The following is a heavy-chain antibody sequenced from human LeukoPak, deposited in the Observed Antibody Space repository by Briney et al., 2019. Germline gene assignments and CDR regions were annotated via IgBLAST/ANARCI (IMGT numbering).Heavy chain of an antibody. J-gene: IGHJ3*02. CDR2: IYTSGSS. CDR3: ARDGNYDSSGYYPRGDACDI. V-gene: IGHV4-4*07. D-gene: IGHD3-22*01. CDR1: GGSISSYD. Sequence: PSETLSLTCTVSGGSISSYDWSWVRQPAGKGLEWIGRIYTSGSSNYNPSLKSRVTMSVDASKNQFSLKLSSVTAADTAVYYCARDGNYDSSGYYPRGDACDIWGQGTMVTVSS.